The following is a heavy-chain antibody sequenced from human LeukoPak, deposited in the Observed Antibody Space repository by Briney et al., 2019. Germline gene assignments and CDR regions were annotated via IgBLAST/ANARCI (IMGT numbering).Heavy chain of an antibody. CDR2: STSSGGST. CDR1: GFTFSSYA. D-gene: IGHD1-26*01. J-gene: IGHJ6*03. V-gene: IGHV3-23*01. Sequence: GGSLRLSCVGSGFTFSSYAMSWVRQAPGKGLEWVSCSTSSGGSTYYADSVKGRFTISRDNSRNTVYLQMNSLRVEDTAIYYCAKGPGSYIHYYYYMDVWGKGTTVTVSS. CDR3: AKGPGSYIHYYYYMDV.